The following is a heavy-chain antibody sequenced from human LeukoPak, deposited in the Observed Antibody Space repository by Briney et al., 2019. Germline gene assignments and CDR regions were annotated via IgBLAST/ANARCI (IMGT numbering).Heavy chain of an antibody. CDR2: INPYSGGT. V-gene: IGHV1-2*02. Sequence: GASVKVSCKASGYKFTDYFIHWVRQAPGQRLEWMALINPYSGGTGSARKFQNRLTLTRDTSIDTTYVDLTSLTSDDTAVYYCARAKRNQFSKRGFDYWGQGSLITVSS. D-gene: IGHD1-14*01. J-gene: IGHJ4*02. CDR3: ARAKRNQFSKRGFDY. CDR1: GYKFTDYF.